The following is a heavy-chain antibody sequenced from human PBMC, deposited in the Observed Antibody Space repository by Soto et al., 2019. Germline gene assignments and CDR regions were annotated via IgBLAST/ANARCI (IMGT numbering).Heavy chain of an antibody. CDR2: INPNSGGT. CDR1: GYTFTVYY. J-gene: IGHJ1*01. V-gene: IGHV1-2*02. Sequence: VASVKVSWKASGYTFTVYYMRCVRQAPGQGLEWMGWINPNSGGTNYAQKFQGRVTMTRDTSISTAYMELSRLRSDDTAVYYCASRAPYSSGWEWSAEYFQHWGQGTLVTVSS. CDR3: ASRAPYSSGWEWSAEYFQH. D-gene: IGHD6-19*01.